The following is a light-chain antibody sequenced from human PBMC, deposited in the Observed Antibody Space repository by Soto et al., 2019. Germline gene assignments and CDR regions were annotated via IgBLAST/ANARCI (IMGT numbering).Light chain of an antibody. CDR3: SSYTSSSTYV. CDR1: SSDVGGYNY. V-gene: IGLV2-14*01. CDR2: EVS. Sequence: QSVLTQPASVSGSPGQSITISCTGTSSDVGGYNYVSWYQQHPGKAPKLMIYEVSNRPSGVSNRFSGSKSGNTASLTISGLQADDEAHYYCSSYTSSSTYVFGTGTKVNV. J-gene: IGLJ1*01.